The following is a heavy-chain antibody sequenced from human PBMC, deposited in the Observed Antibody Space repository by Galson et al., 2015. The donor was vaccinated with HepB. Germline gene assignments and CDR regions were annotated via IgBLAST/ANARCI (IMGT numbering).Heavy chain of an antibody. CDR2: IYTSGST. D-gene: IGHD3-3*01. Sequence: SETLSLTCTVSGGSISSYYWSWIRQPAGKGLEWIGRIYTSGSTNYNPSLKSRVTMSVDTSKNQFSLKLSSVTAADTAAYYCARAAGDFWSGYIESYYMDVWGKGTMVTVSS. CDR3: ARAAGDFWSGYIESYYMDV. CDR1: GGSISSYY. V-gene: IGHV4-4*07. J-gene: IGHJ6*03.